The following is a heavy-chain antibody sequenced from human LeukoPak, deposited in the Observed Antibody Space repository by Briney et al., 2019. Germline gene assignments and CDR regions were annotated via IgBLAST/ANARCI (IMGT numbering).Heavy chain of an antibody. D-gene: IGHD1-26*01. V-gene: IGHV3-66*01. CDR1: GFTVTTNY. J-gene: IGHJ4*02. CDR3: ARGHVGDDWSCFDF. CDR2: IYSGGST. Sequence: GGSLRRSCAASGFTVTTNYMSWVRQAPGKGLEWVSVIYSGGSTFYADSVRGRLTISRDSSKNTLYLQMNSLRAEDTAVYYCARGHVGDDWSCFDFWGQGTLVTVSS.